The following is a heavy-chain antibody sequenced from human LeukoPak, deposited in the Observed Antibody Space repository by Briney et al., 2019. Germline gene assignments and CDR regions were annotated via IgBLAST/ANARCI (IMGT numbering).Heavy chain of an antibody. CDR1: GGSISSYY. Sequence: SGTLSLTCTVSGGSISSYYWSWIRQPAGKGLEWIGRIYTSGSTNYNPSLKSRVTMSVDTSKNQFSLKLSSVTAADTAVYYCARVRRGSGSYSENWFDPWGQGTLVTVSS. J-gene: IGHJ5*02. CDR3: ARVRRGSGSYSENWFDP. V-gene: IGHV4-4*07. CDR2: IYTSGST. D-gene: IGHD3-10*01.